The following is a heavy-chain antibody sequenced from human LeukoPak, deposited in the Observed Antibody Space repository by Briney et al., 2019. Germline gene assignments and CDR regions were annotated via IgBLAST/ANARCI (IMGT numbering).Heavy chain of an antibody. CDR3: ARSNYDSSGYPDAFDI. Sequence: GESLKISCKGSGYSFTSYWIGWVRQMPGKGLEWMGLIYPGDSDTRYSPSFQGQVTISADKSISTSYLQWSSLKASDTAMYYCARSNYDSSGYPDAFDIWGQGTMVTVSS. V-gene: IGHV5-51*01. J-gene: IGHJ3*02. CDR2: IYPGDSDT. CDR1: GYSFTSYW. D-gene: IGHD3-22*01.